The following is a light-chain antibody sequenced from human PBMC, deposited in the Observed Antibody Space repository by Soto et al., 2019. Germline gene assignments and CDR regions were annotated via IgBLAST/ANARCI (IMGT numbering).Light chain of an antibody. Sequence: ETVFTKSPCALSLPQRKRATRSFRASQCLSSSQFAWYQQNPGQAPRLLIYGASNRATGIPDRFSGSGSGTDFTLTISRLEPEDFAVYYCLPYGSSGTFGQGAKV. V-gene: IGKV3-20*01. CDR3: LPYGSSGT. CDR1: QCLSSSQ. CDR2: GAS. J-gene: IGKJ1*01.